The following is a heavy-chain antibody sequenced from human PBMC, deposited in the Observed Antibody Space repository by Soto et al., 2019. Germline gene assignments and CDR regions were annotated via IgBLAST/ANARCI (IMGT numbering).Heavy chain of an antibody. J-gene: IGHJ6*02. CDR1: GYIFTGYG. CDR3: ARGGSGYYTGRGFAGTMDV. D-gene: IGHD3-22*01. CDR2: ISPYNGHT. V-gene: IGHV1-18*04. Sequence: QAQVVQSGDEVKKPGASVKVSCKASGYIFTGYGISWVRQAPGQGLEWMGWISPYNGHTEFAQRLQGRLTLTTDTSTTKTFMELSNLRSDDSAVYYCARGGSGYYTGRGFAGTMDVWGQGTTVTVSS.